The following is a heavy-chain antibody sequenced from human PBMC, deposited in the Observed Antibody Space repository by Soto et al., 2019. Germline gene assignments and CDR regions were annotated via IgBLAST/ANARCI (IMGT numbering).Heavy chain of an antibody. J-gene: IGHJ1*01. Sequence: SGPTLVNPTQTLTLTCTFSGFSLSTSGVGVGWIRQPPGKALEWLALIYWDDDKRYSPSLKSRLTITKDTSKNQVVLTMTNMDPVDTATYYCAHRPPDDIVGPSSQSEYFQHWGQGTLVTVSS. D-gene: IGHD2-15*01. V-gene: IGHV2-5*02. CDR3: AHRPPDDIVGPSSQSEYFQH. CDR1: GFSLSTSGVG. CDR2: IYWDDDK.